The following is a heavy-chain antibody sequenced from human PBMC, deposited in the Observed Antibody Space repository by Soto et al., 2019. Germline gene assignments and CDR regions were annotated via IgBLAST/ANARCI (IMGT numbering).Heavy chain of an antibody. CDR1: GYTFTSYG. V-gene: IGHV1-18*01. CDR3: ARGANILRFLEWSTDDAFDI. J-gene: IGHJ3*02. Sequence: ASVKVSCKASGYTFTSYGISLVRQAPGQGLEWMGWISAYNGNTNYAQKLQGRVTMTTDTSTSTAYMELRSLRSDDTAVYYCARGANILRFLEWSTDDAFDIWGQGTMVTVSS. D-gene: IGHD3-3*01. CDR2: ISAYNGNT.